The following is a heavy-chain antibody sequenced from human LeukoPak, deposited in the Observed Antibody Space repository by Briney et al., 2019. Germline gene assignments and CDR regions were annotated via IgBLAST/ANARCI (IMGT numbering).Heavy chain of an antibody. CDR3: ARGGWEHYFDH. CDR1: GFTFDDYG. J-gene: IGHJ4*02. Sequence: GSLRLSRAASGFTFDDYGMSWIRQPPGKGLEWIGSMSYGGSTLYKSALKSRLTISIDTSKNLFSLRLISVTAADTAIYYCARGGWEHYFDHWGQGSLVTVSS. V-gene: IGHV4-59*01. D-gene: IGHD1-26*01. CDR2: MSYGGST.